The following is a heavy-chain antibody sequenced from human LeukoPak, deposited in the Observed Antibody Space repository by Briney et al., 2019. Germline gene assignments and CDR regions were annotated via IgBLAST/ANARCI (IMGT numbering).Heavy chain of an antibody. Sequence: GGSLRLSCTASGFTFGDFAMSWFRQAPGKGLEWVGFIRSNTYGGTAEYAASVKGRFTISRDDSKSIAYLQMNSLKTEDTAVYYCTKGDYHAYWGQGTLATVSS. CDR3: TKGDYHAY. V-gene: IGHV3-49*03. CDR1: GFTFGDFA. CDR2: IRSNTYGGTA. J-gene: IGHJ4*02.